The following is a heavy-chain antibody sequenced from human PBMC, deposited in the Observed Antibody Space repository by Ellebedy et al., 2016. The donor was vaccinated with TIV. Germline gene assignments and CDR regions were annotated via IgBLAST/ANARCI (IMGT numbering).Heavy chain of an antibody. CDR2: IYYSGST. D-gene: IGHD1-26*01. CDR1: GRSISSSSYY. CDR3: ARLPRGVGAPIPAY. V-gene: IGHV4-39*01. Sequence: MPSETLSLTCTVSGRSISSSSYYWGWIRQPPGKGLEWIGSIYYSGSTYYNPSLKSRVTISVDTSKNQFSLKLSSVTAADTAVYYCARLPRGVGAPIPAYWGQGTLVTVSS. J-gene: IGHJ4*02.